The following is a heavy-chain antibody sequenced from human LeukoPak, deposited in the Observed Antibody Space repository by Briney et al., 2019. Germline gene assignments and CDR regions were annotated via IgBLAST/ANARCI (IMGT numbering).Heavy chain of an antibody. J-gene: IGHJ4*02. Sequence: GGSLRLSCAASGFTLSNYGMHWVRQAPGKGLEWVAVIWYDGSDKYYADSVKGRFTISRDNSKNTLYVQMNSLRAEDTAVYYCARWRAGIAVAVDYWGQGTLVTVSS. D-gene: IGHD6-19*01. CDR1: GFTLSNYG. V-gene: IGHV3-33*01. CDR2: IWYDGSDK. CDR3: ARWRAGIAVAVDY.